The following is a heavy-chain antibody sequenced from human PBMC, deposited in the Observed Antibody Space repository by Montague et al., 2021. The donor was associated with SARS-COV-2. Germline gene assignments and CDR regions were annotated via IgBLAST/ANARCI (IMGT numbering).Heavy chain of an antibody. Sequence: SETLSLTCTVSGGSISIYYWSWIRQPPGKGLEWIGYMYYDESPKYNPSLRGRVTISVDKSKNQYSLKLSSVTAADTVVYYCATDYGSGSYFDYWGQGTLVTVSS. CDR3: ATDYGSGSYFDY. J-gene: IGHJ4*02. D-gene: IGHD3-10*01. V-gene: IGHV4-59*01. CDR1: GGSISIYY. CDR2: MYYDESP.